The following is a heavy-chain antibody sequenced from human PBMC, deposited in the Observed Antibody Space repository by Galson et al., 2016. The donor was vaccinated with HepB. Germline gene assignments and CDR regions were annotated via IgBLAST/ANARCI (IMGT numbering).Heavy chain of an antibody. CDR2: ISYNARYT. J-gene: IGHJ5*02. CDR1: GSMFSDCH. CDR3: ARHSRATFGEPNWFDP. Sequence: SLRLSCAASGSMFSDCHMSWIRQAPGKGLEWLSYISYNARYTNYTDSVKGRFTISRDNVKNSLYLQMNSLRAEDTAVYYCARHSRATFGEPNWFDPWGQGTLVTVSS. D-gene: IGHD3-3*01. V-gene: IGHV3-11*06.